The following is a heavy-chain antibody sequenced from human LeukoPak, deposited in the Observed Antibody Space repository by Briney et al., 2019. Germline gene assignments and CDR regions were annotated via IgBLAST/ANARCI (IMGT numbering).Heavy chain of an antibody. CDR1: GFTFSIDW. J-gene: IGHJ4*02. D-gene: IGHD5-18*01. CDR3: ARISYGQFDY. CDR2: INSDESST. V-gene: IGHV3-74*01. Sequence: HTGGSLRLSCAASGFTFSIDWMRWVRQAPGKGLVWVSRINSDESSTSYADSVKGRFTISRDNAKNTLYLQMNSLRAEDTAVYYCARISYGQFDYWGQGTLVTVSS.